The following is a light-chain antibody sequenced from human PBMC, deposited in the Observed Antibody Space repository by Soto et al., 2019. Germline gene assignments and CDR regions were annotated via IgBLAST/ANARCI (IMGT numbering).Light chain of an antibody. Sequence: QTVVTQEPSLTVSPGGTVTLTCGSSTGAVTSGYYPNWFQQKPGQAPRRLIYSTSNNYSWTPARFSGSLRGGKAALTLPRVQPEDEADYYCLLYYGGVHVFGTGTKLTVL. J-gene: IGLJ1*01. CDR3: LLYYGGVHV. CDR2: STS. CDR1: TGAVTSGYY. V-gene: IGLV7-43*01.